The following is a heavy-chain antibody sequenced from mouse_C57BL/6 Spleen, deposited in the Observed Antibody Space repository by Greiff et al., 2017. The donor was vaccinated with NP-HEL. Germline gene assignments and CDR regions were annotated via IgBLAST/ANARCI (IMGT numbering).Heavy chain of an antibody. V-gene: IGHV1-15*01. CDR2: IDPETGGT. J-gene: IGHJ2*01. D-gene: IGHD1-1*01. CDR1: GYTFTDYE. Sequence: VQLQQSGAELVRPGASVTLSCKASGYTFTDYEMHWVKQTPVHGLEWIGAIDPETGGTAYNQKFKGKAILTADKSSSTAYMELRSLTSEDSAVYYCTRGMDGTFDYWGQGTTLTVSS. CDR3: TRGMDGTFDY.